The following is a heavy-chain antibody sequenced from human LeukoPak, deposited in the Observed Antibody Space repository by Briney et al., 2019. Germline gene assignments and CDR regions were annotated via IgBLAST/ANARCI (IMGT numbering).Heavy chain of an antibody. V-gene: IGHV3-30*18. CDR1: GFTFSSSD. CDR2: ISYGGSNR. J-gene: IGHJ4*02. Sequence: GGSLRLSCAASGFTFSSSDLHWVRQAPGKGLQWVAVISYGGSNRYYADSVKGRSTISRDNSKNTLYLQMNSLRTEDTAVYYCAKDLQGHYALDYWGQGTLVTVSS. D-gene: IGHD2-2*01. CDR3: AKDLQGHYALDY.